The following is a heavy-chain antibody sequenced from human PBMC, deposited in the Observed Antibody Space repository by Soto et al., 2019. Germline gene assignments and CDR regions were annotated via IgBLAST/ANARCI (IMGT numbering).Heavy chain of an antibody. V-gene: IGHV1-18*01. CDR1: GYTFSDYG. CDR3: ARGLGIATGHDY. CDR2: ISGYNGNT. D-gene: IGHD6-13*01. Sequence: ASVKVSCKASGYTFSDYGIGWVRQAPGQGLEWMGWISGYNGNTNYAQKLQGRVTMTRDTSTSTAHMELRSLRSDDTAVYYCARGLGIATGHDYWGQGTLVTV. J-gene: IGHJ4*02.